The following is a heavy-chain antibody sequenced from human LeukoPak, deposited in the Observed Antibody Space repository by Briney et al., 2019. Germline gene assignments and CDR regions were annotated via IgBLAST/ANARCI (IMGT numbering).Heavy chain of an antibody. D-gene: IGHD3-10*01. CDR3: ARGKRHYYGSGSYGGWFDP. CDR2: INHSGST. CDR1: GGSISNSSYS. J-gene: IGHJ5*02. Sequence: SETLSLTCTVSGGSISNSSYSWGWIRQSPGKGLEWIGEINHSGSTNYNPSLKSRVTISVDTSKNQFSLKLSSVTAADTAVYYCARGKRHYYGSGSYGGWFDPWGQGTLVTVSS. V-gene: IGHV4-39*07.